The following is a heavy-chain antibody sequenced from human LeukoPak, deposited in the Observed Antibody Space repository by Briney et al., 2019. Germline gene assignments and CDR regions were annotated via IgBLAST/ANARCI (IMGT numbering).Heavy chain of an antibody. V-gene: IGHV1-69*05. J-gene: IGHJ3*02. CDR1: GGTFSSYA. CDR2: IIPIFGTA. Sequence: SVKVSCKASGGTFSSYAISWVRQAPGQGLEWMGGIIPIFGTANYAQKFQGRVTITTDESTSTAYMELSSLRSEDTAVYYCAALRTTFNAFDIWGRGTMVTVSS. D-gene: IGHD1-1*01. CDR3: AALRTTFNAFDI.